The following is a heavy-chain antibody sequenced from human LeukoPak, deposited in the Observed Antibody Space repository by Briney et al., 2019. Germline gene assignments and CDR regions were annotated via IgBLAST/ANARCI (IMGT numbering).Heavy chain of an antibody. J-gene: IGHJ6*02. CDR1: GFTVSSNY. CDR3: ARDLSYSSSWPYYYGMDV. V-gene: IGHV3-66*01. CDR2: IYSGGST. Sequence: PGGSLRLSCAASGFTVSSNYMSWVRQAPGKGLEWVSVIYSGGSTYYADSVKGRFTISRDNSKDTLYLQMNSLRAEDTAVYYCARDLSYSSSWPYYYGMDVWGQGTTVTVSS. D-gene: IGHD6-13*01.